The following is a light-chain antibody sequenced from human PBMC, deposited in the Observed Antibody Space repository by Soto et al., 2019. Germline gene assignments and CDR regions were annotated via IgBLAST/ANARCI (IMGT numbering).Light chain of an antibody. CDR1: QSITNY. V-gene: IGKV1-39*01. Sequence: DIQVTQSPSFLSASVGDRVTITCRASQSITNYLNWYQHKPGKAPKLLIYSASTLQSGVPSRFSGSGSGTYFTLTISSLQPEDFATYFCQQSHIIPFTFGPGTSVDIE. CDR2: SAS. J-gene: IGKJ3*01. CDR3: QQSHIIPFT.